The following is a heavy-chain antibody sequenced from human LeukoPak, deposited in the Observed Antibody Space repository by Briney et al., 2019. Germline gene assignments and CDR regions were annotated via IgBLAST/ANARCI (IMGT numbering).Heavy chain of an antibody. J-gene: IGHJ4*02. CDR2: IKQDGSEK. V-gene: IGHV3-7*03. Sequence: GGSLRLSCATSGFTFSSDWMSWVRQAPGKGLEWVANIKQDGSEKYYVDSVKGRFTISRHNAKNSLYLQMNSLRAEDTAVYYCARETALPPYYDSSDLDYWGQGTLVTVSS. CDR3: ARETALPPYYDSSDLDY. CDR1: GFTFSSDW. D-gene: IGHD3-22*01.